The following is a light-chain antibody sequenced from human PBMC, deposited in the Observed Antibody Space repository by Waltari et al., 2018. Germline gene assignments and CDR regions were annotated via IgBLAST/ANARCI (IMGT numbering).Light chain of an antibody. CDR3: SSYTSSSTLG. CDR2: DVS. V-gene: IGLV2-14*03. J-gene: IGLJ1*01. Sequence: QSALTQPASVSGSPGQSITISCTGTSSDVGGYHYVSWYQQHPGKAPKLMIYDVSNRPSGFSNRFSGSKSGNTASLTISGLQAEDEADYYCSSYTSSSTLGFGTGTKVTVL. CDR1: SSDVGGYHY.